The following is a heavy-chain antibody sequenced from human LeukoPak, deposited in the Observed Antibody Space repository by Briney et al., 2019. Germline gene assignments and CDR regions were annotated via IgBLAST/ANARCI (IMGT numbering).Heavy chain of an antibody. CDR2: ISGSGVST. J-gene: IGHJ4*02. CDR3: AKAPTRLMTTVTQFDY. Sequence: GRSLRLSRAASGFTSSSDAMSWVRQAPSPELEWGTAISGSGVSTYYADSVRGRFTISRDNSKNTLYLQMNSLRAEDTAVYYCAKAPTRLMTTVTQFDYWGQGTLVTVSS. V-gene: IGHV3-23*01. D-gene: IGHD4-4*01. CDR1: GFTSSSDA.